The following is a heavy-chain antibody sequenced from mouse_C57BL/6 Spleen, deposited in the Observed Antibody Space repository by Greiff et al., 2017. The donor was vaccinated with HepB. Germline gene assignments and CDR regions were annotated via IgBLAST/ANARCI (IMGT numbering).Heavy chain of an antibody. D-gene: IGHD2-3*01. V-gene: IGHV3-6*01. CDR1: GYSITSGYY. Sequence: EVKLQESGPGLVKPSQSLSLTCSVTGYSITSGYYWNWIRQFPGNKLEWMGYISYDGSNNYNPSLKNRISITRDTSKNQFFLKLNSVTTEDTATYYCARDDGYYSAMDYWGQGTSVTVSS. CDR3: ARDDGYYSAMDY. CDR2: ISYDGSN. J-gene: IGHJ4*01.